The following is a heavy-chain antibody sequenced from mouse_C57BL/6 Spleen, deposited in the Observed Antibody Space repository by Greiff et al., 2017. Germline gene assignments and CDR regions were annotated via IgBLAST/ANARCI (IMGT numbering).Heavy chain of an antibody. CDR2: IYPSDSET. V-gene: IGHV1-61*01. J-gene: IGHJ3*01. CDR3: ASSSAGFAY. Sequence: VQLQQPGAELVRPGSSVKLSCKASGYTFTSYGMDWVKQRPGQGLEWIGTIYPSDSETHSNQKFKDKATLTVDKYSSTAYMQLISLTSEDSAVYYCASSSAGFAYWGQGTLVTVSA. CDR1: GYTFTSYG.